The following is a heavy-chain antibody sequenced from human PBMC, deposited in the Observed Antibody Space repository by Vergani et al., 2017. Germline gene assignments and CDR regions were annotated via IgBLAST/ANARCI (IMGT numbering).Heavy chain of an antibody. V-gene: IGHV4-30-4*08. CDR1: GVSINDSDSY. D-gene: IGHD3-16*02. J-gene: IGHJ4*02. CDR3: ARDRDLSNIDY. CDR2: IYHSGST. Sequence: QVQLQESGPGVVKPSHTLSLTCTVSGVSINDSDSYWTWIRHSPGKGLEWIGYIYHSGSTFYNPSLKSLFTISIDTSRNRFSLRLPSVTAADTAVYFCARDRDLSNIDYWGQGTLVTVSS.